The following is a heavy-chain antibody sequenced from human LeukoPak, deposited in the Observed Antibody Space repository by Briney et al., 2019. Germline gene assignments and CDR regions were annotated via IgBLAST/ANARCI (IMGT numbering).Heavy chain of an antibody. V-gene: IGHV3-7*01. J-gene: IGHJ4*02. CDR3: ARGRSGYPFDY. CDR1: GFTFSSYW. CDR2: IKQDGSEK. D-gene: IGHD3-22*01. Sequence: GGSLRLSCAATGFTFSSYWMSWVRQAPGKGLEWVANIKQDGSEKYYVDSVKGRFTISRDNAKNSLYLQMNSLRAEDTAVYYCARGRSGYPFDYWGQGTLVTVSS.